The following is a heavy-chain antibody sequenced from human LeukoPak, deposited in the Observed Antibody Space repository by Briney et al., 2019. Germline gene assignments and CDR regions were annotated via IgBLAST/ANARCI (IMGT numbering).Heavy chain of an antibody. Sequence: ASVKVSRKASGYTFTSYGISWVRQAPGQGLEWMGWISAYNGNTNYAQKLQGRVTMTTDTSTSTAYMELRSLRSDDTAVYYCARDLPRFIAVAGDLDYWGQGTLVTVSS. CDR2: ISAYNGNT. J-gene: IGHJ4*02. CDR3: ARDLPRFIAVAGDLDY. D-gene: IGHD6-19*01. V-gene: IGHV1-18*01. CDR1: GYTFTSYG.